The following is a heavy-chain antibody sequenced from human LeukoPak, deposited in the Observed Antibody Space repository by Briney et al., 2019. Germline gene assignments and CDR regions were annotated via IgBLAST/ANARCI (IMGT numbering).Heavy chain of an antibody. D-gene: IGHD2-2*01. CDR1: GGSISSYY. CDR3: ARRPAAIAIFDY. J-gene: IGHJ4*02. V-gene: IGHV4-59*01. Sequence: PPETLSLTCTVSGGSISSYYWSWIRQPPGKGLEWIGYIYYSGSTNYNPSLKSRVTISVDTSKNQFSLKLSSVTAADTAVYYCARRPAAIAIFDYWGQGTLVTVSS. CDR2: IYYSGST.